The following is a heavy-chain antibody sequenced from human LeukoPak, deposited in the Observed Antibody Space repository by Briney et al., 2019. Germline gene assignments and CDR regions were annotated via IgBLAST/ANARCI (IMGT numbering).Heavy chain of an antibody. Sequence: ASVKVSCKASGGTFGSYAISWVRQAPGQGLEWMGGIIPIFGTANYAQKFQGRVTITADESTSTAYMELSSLRSEDTAVYYCARDHDSGPNWFDPWGQGTLVTVSS. CDR1: GGTFGSYA. V-gene: IGHV1-69*13. CDR3: ARDHDSGPNWFDP. D-gene: IGHD3-22*01. CDR2: IIPIFGTA. J-gene: IGHJ5*02.